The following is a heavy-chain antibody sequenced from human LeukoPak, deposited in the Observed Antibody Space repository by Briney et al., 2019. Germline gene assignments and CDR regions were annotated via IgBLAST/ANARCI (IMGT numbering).Heavy chain of an antibody. CDR3: ARDFRSPRPTTRAFDI. CDR2: IYYSGST. V-gene: IGHV4-59*01. CDR1: GGSISSYY. J-gene: IGHJ3*02. Sequence: SETLSLTCTVSGGSISSYYWSWIRQPPGKGLEWIGYIYYSGSTNYNPSLKSRVTISVDTSKNQFSLKLSSVTAADTAVYYCARDFRSPRPTTRAFDIWGQGTMVTVSS. D-gene: IGHD4-17*01.